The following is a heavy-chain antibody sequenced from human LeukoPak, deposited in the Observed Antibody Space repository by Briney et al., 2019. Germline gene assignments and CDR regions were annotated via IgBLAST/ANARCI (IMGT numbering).Heavy chain of an antibody. D-gene: IGHD3-22*01. CDR1: GFTVGSNY. CDR3: ARDYYGSSGYGFSYFDY. J-gene: IGHJ4*02. CDR2: IYSGGST. V-gene: IGHV3-53*01. Sequence: GGSLRLSCAASGFTVGSNYMSWVRQAPGKGLEWVSVIYSGGSTYYADSVKGRFTISRDNSKNTLYLQMNSLRAEDTAVYYCARDYYGSSGYGFSYFDYWGQGTLVTVSS.